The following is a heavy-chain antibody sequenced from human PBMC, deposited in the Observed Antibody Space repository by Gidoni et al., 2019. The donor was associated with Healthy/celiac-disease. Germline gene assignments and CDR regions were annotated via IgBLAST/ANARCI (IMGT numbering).Heavy chain of an antibody. J-gene: IGHJ6*02. V-gene: IGHV3-30*18. CDR1: GFPLSRSG. CDR3: AKDLHPTLEWLLVSYYGMDV. CDR2: ISYDGSNK. D-gene: IGHD3-3*01. Sequence: QVQLVESGGGVVQPGRSLILSCAASGFPLSRSGLPWVRQAPGKGLEWVAVISYDGSNKYYADTVKGRFTISRDNSKNTLYLQMNSLRAEDTAVYYCAKDLHPTLEWLLVSYYGMDVWGQGTTVTVSS.